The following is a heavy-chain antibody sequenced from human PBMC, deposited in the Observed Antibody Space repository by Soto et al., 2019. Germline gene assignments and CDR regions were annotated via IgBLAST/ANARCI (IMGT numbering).Heavy chain of an antibody. Sequence: QVQLQESGPGLVKPSETLSLTCTVSGGSISSYYWSWIRQPPGKGLEWIGYIYYSGSTNYNPSLKSRVTISVDTSKNQFSLKLSSVTAADTAVYYCARWEAGPWQLLHGFEDYYYMDDWGKGTTVTVSS. CDR2: IYYSGST. CDR1: GGSISSYY. V-gene: IGHV4-59*01. J-gene: IGHJ6*03. CDR3: ARWEAGPWQLLHGFEDYYYMDD. D-gene: IGHD6-6*01.